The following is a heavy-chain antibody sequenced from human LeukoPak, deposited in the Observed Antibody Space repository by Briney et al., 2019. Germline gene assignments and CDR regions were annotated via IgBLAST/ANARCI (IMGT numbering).Heavy chain of an antibody. V-gene: IGHV4-38-2*02. D-gene: IGHD6-6*01. CDR2: IYHSGST. CDR1: GYSISSGYY. CDR3: ANEYSSPSGY. J-gene: IGHJ4*02. Sequence: SETLSLTCSVSGYSISSGYYWGWIRQPPGKGLEWIGSIYHSGSTYYNLSLKSRVTISVDTSKNQFSLKLSSVTAADTAVYYCANEYSSPSGYWGQGTLVTVSS.